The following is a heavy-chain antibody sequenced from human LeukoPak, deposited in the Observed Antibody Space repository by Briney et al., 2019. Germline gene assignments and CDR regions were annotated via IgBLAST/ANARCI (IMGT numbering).Heavy chain of an antibody. V-gene: IGHV3-30*18. Sequence: GRSLRLSCAASGFTFSSYGMHWVRQAPGKGLEWVAVISYDGSNKYYADSVKGRFTISRDYSKNTLYLQMNSLRAEDTAVYYCAKGGDGHNLEYYYYGMDVWGQGTTVTVSS. D-gene: IGHD5-24*01. CDR2: ISYDGSNK. J-gene: IGHJ6*01. CDR1: GFTFSSYG. CDR3: AKGGDGHNLEYYYYGMDV.